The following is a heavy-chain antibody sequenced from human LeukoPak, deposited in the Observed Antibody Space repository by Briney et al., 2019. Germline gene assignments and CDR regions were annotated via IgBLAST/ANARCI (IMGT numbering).Heavy chain of an antibody. V-gene: IGHV4-31*03. CDR1: GGSISSGGYY. D-gene: IGHD5-24*01. Sequence: SETLSLTCTVSGGSISSGGYYWSWIRQHPGKDLEWIGYIYYSGSTYYNPSLKSRVTISVDTSKNQFSLKLSSVTAADTAVYYCARARRDGYNYLDYWGQGTLVTVSS. CDR3: ARARRDGYNYLDY. CDR2: IYYSGST. J-gene: IGHJ4*02.